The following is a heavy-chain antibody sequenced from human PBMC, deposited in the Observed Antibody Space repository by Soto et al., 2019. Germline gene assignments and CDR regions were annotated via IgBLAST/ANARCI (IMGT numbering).Heavy chain of an antibody. Sequence: SVKVSFKASGGTFSSYAISWVRQAPGQGLEWMGGIIPIFGTANYAQKFQGRVTITADKSTSTAYMELSSLRSEDTAVYYCARAGGATDAFDIRGQGTMVTVSS. V-gene: IGHV1-69*06. CDR1: GGTFSSYA. CDR3: ARAGGATDAFDI. D-gene: IGHD1-26*01. CDR2: IIPIFGTA. J-gene: IGHJ3*02.